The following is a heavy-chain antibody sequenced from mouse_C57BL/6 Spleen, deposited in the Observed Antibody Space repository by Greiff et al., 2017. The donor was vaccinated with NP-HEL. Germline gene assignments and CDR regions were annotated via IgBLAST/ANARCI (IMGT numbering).Heavy chain of an antibody. CDR3: ARHEDYYYGRTLMDY. D-gene: IGHD1-1*01. J-gene: IGHJ4*01. V-gene: IGHV1-62-2*01. CDR1: GYTFTEYT. CDR2: FYPGSGSI. Sequence: QVQLKQSGPELVKPGASVKLSCKASGYTFTEYTIHWVKQRPGQGLEWIGWFYPGSGSIKYNEKFKDKATLTADKSSSTVYMELSRLTSEDSAVYCCARHEDYYYGRTLMDYWGQGTSVTVSS.